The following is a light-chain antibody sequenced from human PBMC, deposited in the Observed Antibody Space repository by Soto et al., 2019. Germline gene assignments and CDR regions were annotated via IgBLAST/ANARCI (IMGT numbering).Light chain of an antibody. V-gene: IGKV3-15*01. CDR3: QQYNNWPPWT. J-gene: IGKJ1*01. CDR2: GAS. Sequence: EILMTQSPATLSVSPGERATLSCRASQSVSNNLAWYQQKPSQAPRLLIYGASTRATGIPARFSGSGSGTEFTLTISSLQSEDFAVYYCQQYNNWPPWTFGQGTKVEIK. CDR1: QSVSNN.